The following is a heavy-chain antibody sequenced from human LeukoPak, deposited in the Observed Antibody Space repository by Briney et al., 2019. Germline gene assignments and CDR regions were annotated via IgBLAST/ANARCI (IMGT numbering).Heavy chain of an antibody. CDR1: GGTFSSYA. CDR2: FDPEDGET. J-gene: IGHJ4*02. D-gene: IGHD6-19*01. CDR3: ATWHPLSGWPPYYFDY. Sequence: ASVKASCKASGGTFSSYAISWVRQAPGKGLEWMGGFDPEDGETIYAQKFQGRVTMTEDTSTDTAYMELSSLRSEDTAVYYCATWHPLSGWPPYYFDYWGQGTLVTVSS. V-gene: IGHV1-24*01.